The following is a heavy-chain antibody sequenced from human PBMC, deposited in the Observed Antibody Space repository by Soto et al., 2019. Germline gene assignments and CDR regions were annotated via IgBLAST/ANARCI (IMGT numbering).Heavy chain of an antibody. Sequence: QVQLVESGGAVVQPGKSLRLSCAASGFTFNTYGMYWVRQAPGKGLEWVAAISYDGSNKYHADFVKSRFTISRDNSKNTLYLQMNSLRVEDTAVYYCAKDIVRYTYGACDYWGQGALVTVSS. D-gene: IGHD5-18*01. CDR3: AKDIVRYTYGACDY. J-gene: IGHJ4*02. V-gene: IGHV3-30*18. CDR2: ISYDGSNK. CDR1: GFTFNTYG.